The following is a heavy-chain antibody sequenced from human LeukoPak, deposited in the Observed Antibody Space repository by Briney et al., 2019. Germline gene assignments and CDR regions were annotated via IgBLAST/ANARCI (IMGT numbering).Heavy chain of an antibody. D-gene: IGHD1-26*01. CDR2: IYYSGST. CDR3: ARVGPIVGAIGY. CDR1: GGSISSYY. Sequence: SETLSLTCTVSGGSISSYYWSWIRQPPGKGLEWIGYIYYSGSTNYNPSLKSRVTIPVDTSKNQFSLKLSSVTAADTAVYYCARVGPIVGAIGYWGQGTLVTVSS. V-gene: IGHV4-59*01. J-gene: IGHJ4*02.